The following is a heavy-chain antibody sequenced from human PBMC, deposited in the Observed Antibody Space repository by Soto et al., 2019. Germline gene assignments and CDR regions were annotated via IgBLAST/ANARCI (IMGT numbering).Heavy chain of an antibody. CDR3: ARAHYDFWSGYYNPGAFDY. CDR2: INAGNGNT. Sequence: ASVKVSCKASGYTFTSYAMHWGLQAPGQRLEWMGWINAGNGNTKYSQKFQGRVTITRDTSASTAYMELSSLRSEDTAVYYCARAHYDFWSGYYNPGAFDYWGQGTLVTVSS. D-gene: IGHD3-3*01. CDR1: GYTFTSYA. V-gene: IGHV1-3*01. J-gene: IGHJ4*02.